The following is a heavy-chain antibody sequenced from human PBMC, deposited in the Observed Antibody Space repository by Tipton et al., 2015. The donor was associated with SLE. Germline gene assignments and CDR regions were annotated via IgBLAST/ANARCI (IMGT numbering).Heavy chain of an antibody. D-gene: IGHD2-2*01. CDR1: GGSIRSYY. V-gene: IGHV4-59*01. CDR2: IYKSGST. Sequence: TLSLTCSVSGGSIRSYYWSWIRQPPGKGLEWIGHIYKSGSTNYNPSLKSRVTISIDTAKNQFSLRLSPVTAADTAVYYCARVPAVYYYYMDVWGKGTTVTVSS. J-gene: IGHJ6*03. CDR3: ARVPAVYYYYMDV.